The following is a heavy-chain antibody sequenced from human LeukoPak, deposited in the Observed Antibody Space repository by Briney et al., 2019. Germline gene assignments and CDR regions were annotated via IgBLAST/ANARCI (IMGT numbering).Heavy chain of an antibody. V-gene: IGHV4-59*01. CDR2: IYYSGST. Sequence: KPSETLSLTCTVSGDSISRYYWSWIRQPPGKGLEWIGYIYYSGSTNYNPSLKSRVTISIDTSKNQFSLKLSSVTAADTAVYYCATGRSGTFFDSWGQGNLV. CDR3: ATGRSGTFFDS. J-gene: IGHJ4*03. D-gene: IGHD3-10*01. CDR1: GDSISRYY.